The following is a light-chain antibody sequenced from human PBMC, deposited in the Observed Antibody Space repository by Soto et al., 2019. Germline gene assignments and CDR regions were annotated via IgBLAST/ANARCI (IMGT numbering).Light chain of an antibody. J-gene: IGKJ5*01. CDR2: DVS. CDR1: QGVTTN. V-gene: IGKV3-15*01. CDR3: QQYNNWLIT. Sequence: EIVMTQSPGTLSVSPGERATLSCRAGQGVTTNFAWYQQKSGQSPRLLIYDVSTRATGIPARFSGSGSGTEFTLTISSLQSEDFAVYYCQQYNNWLITFGQGTRLEIK.